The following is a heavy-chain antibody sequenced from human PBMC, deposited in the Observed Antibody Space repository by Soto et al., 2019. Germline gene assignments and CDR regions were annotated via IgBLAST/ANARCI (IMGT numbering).Heavy chain of an antibody. Sequence: QVQLVQSGAEVRKPGASVKVSCEASGYTFTSYDIYWVRQATGQGLEWMGWMNANTGDSSYAQKFQGRVAMTSDTSITTAQMELSSLRSEDTAVYYCARRAETNGWNVFGADKYYFDFWGQGTLVTVSS. V-gene: IGHV1-8*01. CDR1: GYTFTSYD. CDR2: MNANTGDS. J-gene: IGHJ4*02. D-gene: IGHD1-1*01. CDR3: ARRAETNGWNVFGADKYYFDF.